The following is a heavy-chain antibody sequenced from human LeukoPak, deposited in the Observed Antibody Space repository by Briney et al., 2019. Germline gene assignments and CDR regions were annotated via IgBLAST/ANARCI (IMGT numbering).Heavy chain of an antibody. D-gene: IGHD6-13*01. CDR1: GFTFSSYG. CDR2: ISYDGSNK. CDR3: ARDLGIAAADFDY. V-gene: IGHV3-30*03. J-gene: IGHJ4*02. Sequence: PGRSLRLSCAASGFTFSSYGMHWVRQAPGKGLEWVAVISYDGSNKYYADSVKGRFTISRDNSKNTLYLQMNSLRAEDTAVYYCARDLGIAAADFDYWGQGTLVTVSS.